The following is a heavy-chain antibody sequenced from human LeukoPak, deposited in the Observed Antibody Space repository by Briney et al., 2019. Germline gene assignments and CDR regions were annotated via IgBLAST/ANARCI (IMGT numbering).Heavy chain of an antibody. V-gene: IGHV3-7*01. J-gene: IGHJ4*02. Sequence: GGSLRLSCVVSGFTFSGYWMSWVRQAPGKGLEWVANIKQDDSEKYYGDSVKGRFTISRDNAKNSLYLQMNSLRPEDTAVYYCARSGYGDYSGYDYWGQGTLVTVSS. CDR2: IKQDDSEK. D-gene: IGHD4-17*01. CDR3: ARSGYGDYSGYDY. CDR1: GFTFSGYW.